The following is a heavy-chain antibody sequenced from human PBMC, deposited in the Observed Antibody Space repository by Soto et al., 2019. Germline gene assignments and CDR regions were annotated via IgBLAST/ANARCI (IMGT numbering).Heavy chain of an antibody. Sequence: GGSLRLSCAASGFTFSNYAMSWVRQAPGKGLEWVSTVSSSGAGTYYADSVKGRFTISRDNSKNTLYLQTNSLRADDTAVFYCAKDRHIGSYFPCDYWGQGTLVTVSS. CDR3: AKDRHIGSYFPCDY. J-gene: IGHJ4*02. CDR2: VSSSGAGT. V-gene: IGHV3-23*01. CDR1: GFTFSNYA. D-gene: IGHD1-26*01.